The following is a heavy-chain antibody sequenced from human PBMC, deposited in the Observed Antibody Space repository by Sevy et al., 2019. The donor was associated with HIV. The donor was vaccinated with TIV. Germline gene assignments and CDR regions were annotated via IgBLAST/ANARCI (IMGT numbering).Heavy chain of an antibody. CDR3: ARGKSGYGYALNY. J-gene: IGHJ4*02. D-gene: IGHD5-18*01. V-gene: IGHV3-66*01. CDR1: GFTVNSNY. Sequence: GGSLRLSCAASGFTVNSNYMTWVRQAPGKGLEGVSVIHSDDTTYHADSVKDGVTISRDNFKNTLYLHMSSLRAEDTAVYYGARGKSGYGYALNYWGQGTLVTVSS. CDR2: IHSDDTT.